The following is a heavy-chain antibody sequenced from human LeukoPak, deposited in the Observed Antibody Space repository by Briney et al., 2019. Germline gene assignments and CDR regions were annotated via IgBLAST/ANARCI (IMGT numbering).Heavy chain of an antibody. CDR1: GGSISSSSYY. Sequence: SETLSLTCTVSGGSISSSSYYWGWIRQPPGKGLEWIGSIYYSGSTYYNPSLKSRVTISVDTSKNQFSLKLSSVTAADTAVYYCARVGPDYWGQGTLVTVSS. V-gene: IGHV4-39*07. CDR2: IYYSGST. J-gene: IGHJ4*02. CDR3: ARVGPDY.